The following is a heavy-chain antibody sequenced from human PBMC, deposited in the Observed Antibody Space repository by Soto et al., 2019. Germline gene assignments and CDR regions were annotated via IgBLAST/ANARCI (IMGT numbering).Heavy chain of an antibody. CDR2: ISSSGSNI. J-gene: IGHJ4*02. D-gene: IGHD6-6*01. CDR3: ARGNKYSSSSVDFAY. Sequence: QVQLVESGGGLVKPGGSLRLSCAAYGFTFSDYYMSWIRQSPGKGLEWVSYISSSGSNIYYADSVKGRFTISRDNSKNSLYRQRNSLRAEDTAVYYCARGNKYSSSSVDFAYWGQGTLVTVST. CDR1: GFTFSDYY. V-gene: IGHV3-11*01.